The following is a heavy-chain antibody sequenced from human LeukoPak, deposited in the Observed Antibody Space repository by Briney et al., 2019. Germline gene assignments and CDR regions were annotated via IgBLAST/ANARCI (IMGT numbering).Heavy chain of an antibody. J-gene: IGHJ4*02. CDR1: GGSISSYY. CDR2: TYYSGST. V-gene: IGHV4-59*01. D-gene: IGHD5-18*01. CDR3: ARDIYSYGPFFDY. Sequence: PSETLSLTCTVSGGSISSYYWSWIRQPPGKGLEWIGYTYYSGSTNYNPSLKSRVTISVDTSKNQFSLKLSSVTAADTAVYYCARDIYSYGPFFDYWGQGTLVTVSS.